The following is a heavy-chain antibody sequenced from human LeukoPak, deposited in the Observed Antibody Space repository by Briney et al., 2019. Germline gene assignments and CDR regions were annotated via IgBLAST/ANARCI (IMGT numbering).Heavy chain of an antibody. CDR1: GYTFTGYG. Sequence: ASVKVSCKASGYTFTGYGISWVRQAPGQGLEWMGWISAYNGNTNYAQKLQGRVTMTTDTSTSIAYMELRSLRSDDTAVYYCARDLLVGATYYYYGMDVWGQGTTVTVSS. D-gene: IGHD1-26*01. J-gene: IGHJ6*02. V-gene: IGHV1-18*01. CDR3: ARDLLVGATYYYYGMDV. CDR2: ISAYNGNT.